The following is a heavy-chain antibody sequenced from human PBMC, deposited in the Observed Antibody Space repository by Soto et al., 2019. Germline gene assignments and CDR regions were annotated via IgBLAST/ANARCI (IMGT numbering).Heavy chain of an antibody. Sequence: QVQLVESGGGVVQPGRSLRLSCAASGFTFSSYGMHWVRQAPGKGLEWVAVISYDGSNKYYADSVKGRFTISRDNSKNTLYLQMNSLRAEDTAVYYCANAPERENYLGQGTLVTVSS. CDR1: GFTFSSYG. D-gene: IGHD1-26*01. J-gene: IGHJ4*02. V-gene: IGHV3-30*18. CDR3: ANAPERENY. CDR2: ISYDGSNK.